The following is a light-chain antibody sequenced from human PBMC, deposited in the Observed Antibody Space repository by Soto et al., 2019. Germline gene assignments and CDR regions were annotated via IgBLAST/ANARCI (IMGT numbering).Light chain of an antibody. CDR2: EGS. CDR3: CSNAGSGTFV. J-gene: IGLJ1*01. Sequence: ALTQPGSVSGSPGQSITISCTGTCSDLGTYNLVSWYQQHPGKAPKVMIYEGSERPSGISKRFSAAKSGNTASLTISGLQAEDEAEYYCCSNAGSGTFVFGTGAKGT. V-gene: IGLV2-23*01. CDR1: CSDLGTYNL.